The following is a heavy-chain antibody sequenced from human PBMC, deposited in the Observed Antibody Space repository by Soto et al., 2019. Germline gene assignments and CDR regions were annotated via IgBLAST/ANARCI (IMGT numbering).Heavy chain of an antibody. CDR1: GKSLSGYY. CDR3: ARHHVRGRTIAGAAEF. D-gene: IGHD1-26*01. CDR2: INHSGNT. J-gene: IGHJ4*02. Sequence: QVQLQQWGAGLLKPSETLSLTCAVYGKSLSGYYWSWIRQPPGKALEWIGEINHSGNTNYNPSLKSRVTISVDTSKNQLFLNLISVTAADTAMYYCARHHVRGRTIAGAAEFWGQGTLGTVAS. V-gene: IGHV4-34*01.